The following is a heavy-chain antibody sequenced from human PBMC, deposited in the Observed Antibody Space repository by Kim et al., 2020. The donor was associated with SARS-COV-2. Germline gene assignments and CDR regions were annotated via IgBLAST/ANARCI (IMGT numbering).Heavy chain of an antibody. Sequence: GGSLRLSCAASGFTFSSYGMHWVRQAPGKGLEWVAVISYDGSNKYYADSVKGRFTISRDNSKNTLYLQMNSLRAEDTAVYYCAKDDYGGNSDYYGMDVWGQGTTVTVSS. J-gene: IGHJ6*02. CDR3: AKDDYGGNSDYYGMDV. CDR2: ISYDGSNK. V-gene: IGHV3-30*18. CDR1: GFTFSSYG. D-gene: IGHD4-17*01.